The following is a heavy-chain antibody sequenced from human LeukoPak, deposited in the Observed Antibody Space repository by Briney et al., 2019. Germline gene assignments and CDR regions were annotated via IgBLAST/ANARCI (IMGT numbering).Heavy chain of an antibody. V-gene: IGHV1-8*01. D-gene: IGHD3-16*01. CDR2: MNPNSGYT. CDR1: GYTFTNYD. CDR3: ARIGGSADP. Sequence: ASVKVSCKASGYTFTNYDINWVRQATGQGLEWMGWMNPNSGYTGYAQKSQGRVTMTRDTSINTAYMQLSSLTSEDTAVYYCARIGGSADPWGQGTLVTVSS. J-gene: IGHJ5*02.